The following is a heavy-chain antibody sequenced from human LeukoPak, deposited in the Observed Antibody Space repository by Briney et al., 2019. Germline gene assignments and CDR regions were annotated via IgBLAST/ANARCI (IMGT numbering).Heavy chain of an antibody. J-gene: IGHJ4*02. D-gene: IGHD3-10*01. V-gene: IGHV3-43*02. CDR3: AKDPRREYCFDF. CDR1: GFTFDDYA. Sequence: PGGSLRLSCAASGFTFDDYAMHWVRQAPGKGLEWVSLISGDGGSTYYADSVKGRFSISRDNSKNSLYLQMNSLRREDTAFYYCAKDPRREYCFDFWGQGTRVTVSS. CDR2: ISGDGGST.